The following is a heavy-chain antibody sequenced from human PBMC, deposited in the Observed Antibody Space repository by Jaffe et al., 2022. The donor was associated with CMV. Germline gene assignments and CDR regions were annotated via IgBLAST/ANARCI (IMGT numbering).Heavy chain of an antibody. CDR2: ISYDGGNK. V-gene: IGHV3-30*18. D-gene: IGHD3-3*01. CDR3: AKDNIFGVATALQYDGMDV. J-gene: IGHJ6*02. Sequence: QVELVESGGGVVQPGRSLRLSCAASGFTFSNSGIHWVRQSPVKGLEWVALISYDGGNKFYADSVKGRFTVSRDNSKNTLYLEINSLRVEDTAVYYCAKDNIFGVATALQYDGMDVWGQGTTVTVSS. CDR1: GFTFSNSG.